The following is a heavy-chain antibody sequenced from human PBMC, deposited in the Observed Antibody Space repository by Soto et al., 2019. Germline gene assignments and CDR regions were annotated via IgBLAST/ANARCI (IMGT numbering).Heavy chain of an antibody. V-gene: IGHV3-30*18. CDR1: GFTFSTYG. CDR3: AKDHLLTTVTTVGD. CDR2: ISYPGNDK. Sequence: QVQLVESGGGVVQPGRSLRLSCAASGFTFSTYGMHWVRQAPGKGLEWVAVISYPGNDKYYAESVKGRFSISRDNFKNSLYLQMDSLRAEDTAVYYCAKDHLLTTVTTVGDWGQGTLVTVSS. D-gene: IGHD4-17*01. J-gene: IGHJ4*02.